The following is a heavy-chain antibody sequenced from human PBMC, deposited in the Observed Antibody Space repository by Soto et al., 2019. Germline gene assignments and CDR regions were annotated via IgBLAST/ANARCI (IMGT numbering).Heavy chain of an antibody. Sequence: VKVSCKASGGTFSSYAISWVRQAPGQGLEWMGGIIPIFGTANYAQKFQGRVTITADESTSTAYMELSSLISEDTAVYYCASPVVGATPDSYDYYGMGVWGQGSTAAISS. D-gene: IGHD1-26*01. V-gene: IGHV1-69*13. CDR1: GGTFSSYA. CDR3: ASPVVGATPDSYDYYGMGV. CDR2: IIPIFGTA. J-gene: IGHJ6*02.